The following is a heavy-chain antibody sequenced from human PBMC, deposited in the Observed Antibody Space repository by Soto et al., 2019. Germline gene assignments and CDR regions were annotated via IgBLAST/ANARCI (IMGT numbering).Heavy chain of an antibody. Sequence: SLRLSCAASGFTFSSYAMHWVRQAPGKGLEWVAVISYDGSNKYYADSVKGRFTISRDNSKNTLNVQMNSLREEDTAVYYCATGYSSGWYYFFEYWGQGTLVTVSS. D-gene: IGHD6-19*01. V-gene: IGHV3-30-3*01. CDR3: ATGYSSGWYYFFEY. J-gene: IGHJ4*02. CDR1: GFTFSSYA. CDR2: ISYDGSNK.